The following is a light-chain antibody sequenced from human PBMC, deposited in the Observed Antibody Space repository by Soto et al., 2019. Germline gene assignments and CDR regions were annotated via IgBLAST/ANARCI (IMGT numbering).Light chain of an antibody. V-gene: IGKV1-27*01. CDR1: QGIGNF. CDR3: QKYNSAPWT. CDR2: AAS. J-gene: IGKJ1*01. Sequence: DIQMTKSPSSLSASVGDRVTITCRASQGIGNFLAWYQQKPGKVPKLLIYAASTLQSGVPSRFSGSGSGTDFTLTISSLQPEDFASYYCQKYNSAPWTFGQGTKVEIK.